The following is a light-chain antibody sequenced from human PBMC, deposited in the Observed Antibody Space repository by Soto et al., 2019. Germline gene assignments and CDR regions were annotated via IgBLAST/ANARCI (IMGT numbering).Light chain of an antibody. CDR1: QSVNSNF. J-gene: IGKJ1*01. Sequence: EIVLTRSPGTLSLSPGERATLSCRASQSVNSNFLAWYQQKPGQAPRLLIYGASSRATGIPDRFSGSGSGTDFTLTISRLEPEDFAVYYCQQYGNSPPRTFGQGTKVDIK. CDR2: GAS. V-gene: IGKV3-20*01. CDR3: QQYGNSPPRT.